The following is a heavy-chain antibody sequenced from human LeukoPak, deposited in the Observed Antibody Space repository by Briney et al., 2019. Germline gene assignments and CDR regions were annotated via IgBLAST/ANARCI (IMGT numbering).Heavy chain of an antibody. D-gene: IGHD3-16*02. CDR2: INHSGST. Sequence: SETLSLTCAVYGGSFSGYYWSWLRQPPGKGLEWIGEINHSGSTNYNPSLKSRVTISVDTSKNQFSLKLSSVTAADTAVYYCARVAWGYDYVWGSYRHHYFDYWGQGTLVTVSS. CDR1: GGSFSGYY. V-gene: IGHV4-34*01. J-gene: IGHJ4*02. CDR3: ARVAWGYDYVWGSYRHHYFDY.